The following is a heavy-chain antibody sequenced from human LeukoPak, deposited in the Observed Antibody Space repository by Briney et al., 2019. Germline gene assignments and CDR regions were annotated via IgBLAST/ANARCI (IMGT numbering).Heavy chain of an antibody. J-gene: IGHJ3*02. D-gene: IGHD6-6*01. V-gene: IGHV3-21*01. CDR1: GFTFSSYS. CDR2: ISSSSSYI. CDR3: ARDRELVTYDAFDI. Sequence: PGGSLRLSCAASGFTFSSYSVNWVRQAPGKGLEWVSSISSSSSYIYYADSVKGRFTISRDNAKNSLYLQMNSLRAEDTAVYYCARDRELVTYDAFDIWGQGTMVTVSS.